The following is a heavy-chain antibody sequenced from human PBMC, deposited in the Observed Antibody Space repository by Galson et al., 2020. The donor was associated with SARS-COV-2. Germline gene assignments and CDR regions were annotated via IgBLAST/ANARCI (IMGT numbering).Heavy chain of an antibody. CDR3: ARPDYGDYWGWFDP. D-gene: IGHD4-17*01. V-gene: IGHV4-59*08. CDR1: GGPISSYY. CDR2: IYYSGST. J-gene: IGHJ5*02. Sequence: PSETLSLTRTVSGGPISSYYWSWIRQPPGQGLEWIGYIYYSGSTNYNPPLKSRVTIPVDTSKNQFSLKLSSVTAADTAVYYCARPDYGDYWGWFDPWGQGTLVTVSS.